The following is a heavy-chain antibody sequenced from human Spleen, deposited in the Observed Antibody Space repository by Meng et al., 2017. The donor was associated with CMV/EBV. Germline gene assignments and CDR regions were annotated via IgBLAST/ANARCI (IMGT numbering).Heavy chain of an antibody. Sequence: SETLSLTCTVSGGSISSYFWGWIRQPPGKGLEWIGYIYYSGSTSYNPSLKSRVTISLDTSKNQFSLKLSSVTAADTAVYHCARLTMVRGVIPKYYFDYWGQGTLVTVSS. CDR3: ARLTMVRGVIPKYYFDY. V-gene: IGHV4-59*01. J-gene: IGHJ4*02. CDR2: IYYSGST. CDR1: GGSISSYF. D-gene: IGHD3-10*01.